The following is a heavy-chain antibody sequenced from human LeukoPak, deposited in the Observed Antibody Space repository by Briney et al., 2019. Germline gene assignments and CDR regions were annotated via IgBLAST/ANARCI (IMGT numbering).Heavy chain of an antibody. Sequence: PGGSLRLSCAASGFTFSSYAMHWVRQAPGKGLEYVSAISSNGGSTYYANSVKGRFTISRDNSKNTLYLQMGSLRAEDMAVYYCARTSSMDNYYYYMDVWGKGTTVTISS. CDR3: ARTSSMDNYYYYMDV. D-gene: IGHD2-8*01. J-gene: IGHJ6*03. CDR1: GFTFSSYA. V-gene: IGHV3-64*01. CDR2: ISSNGGST.